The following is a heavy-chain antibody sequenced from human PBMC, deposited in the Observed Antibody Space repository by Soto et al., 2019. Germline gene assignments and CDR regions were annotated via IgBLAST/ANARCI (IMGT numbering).Heavy chain of an antibody. D-gene: IGHD1-26*01. V-gene: IGHV3-48*03. CDR1: GFTFSSSE. CDR3: ARRASR. Sequence: EVQLVESGGGLVQPGGSLRLSCAVSGFTFSSSEMYWVRQAPGKGLEWISYIHPSGQPIFYADSVKGRFTISRDNANNSLFLQRNSLRAEDTAVYYCARRASRWGKGTMVTVSS. J-gene: IGHJ3*01. CDR2: IHPSGQPI.